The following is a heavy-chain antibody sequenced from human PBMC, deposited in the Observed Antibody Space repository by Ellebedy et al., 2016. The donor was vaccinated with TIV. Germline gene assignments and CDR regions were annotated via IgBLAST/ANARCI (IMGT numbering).Heavy chain of an antibody. CDR2: ISDSGDST. D-gene: IGHD6-19*01. CDR3: VNERDGGWDY. J-gene: IGHJ4*02. CDR1: GFTFSSCA. V-gene: IGHV3-23*01. Sequence: PGGSLRLSCAASGFTFSSCAMSWVRQAPGKGLEWVSTISDSGDSTYYAASVKGRFTISRDNSKNMRYLQMNSLRAEDTALYYCVNERDGGWDYWGQGTLVTVSS.